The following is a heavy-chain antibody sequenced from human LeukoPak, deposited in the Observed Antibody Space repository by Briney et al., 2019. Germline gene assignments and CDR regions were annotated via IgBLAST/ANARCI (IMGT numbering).Heavy chain of an antibody. Sequence: ASVKVSCKASGYTFTSYGISWVRQAPGQGLEWRGWISAYIGNTNYAQKLQGRVTMTTDTSTSTAYMELRSLRSDDTAVYYCARFPLQLEPLRSADYWGQGTLVTVSS. CDR3: ARFPLQLEPLRSADY. CDR1: GYTFTSYG. V-gene: IGHV1-18*01. J-gene: IGHJ4*02. D-gene: IGHD1-1*01. CDR2: ISAYIGNT.